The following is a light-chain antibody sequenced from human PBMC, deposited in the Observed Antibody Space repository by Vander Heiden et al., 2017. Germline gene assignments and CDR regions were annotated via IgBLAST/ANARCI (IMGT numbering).Light chain of an antibody. Sequence: SVLTQPPLASVALGQTARITWGANIIRSKRLHHSQHKSRQPPVLVLYDDSNRRSGITERFSAANTANTATLPVSRVDAGDEADYYCQVWGGASDHLVIFGGGTKLTVL. V-gene: IGLV3-21*02. CDR3: QVWGGASDHLVI. CDR2: DDS. J-gene: IGLJ2*01. CDR1: IIRSKR.